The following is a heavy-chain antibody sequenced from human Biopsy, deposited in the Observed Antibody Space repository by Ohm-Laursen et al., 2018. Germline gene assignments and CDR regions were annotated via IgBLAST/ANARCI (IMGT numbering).Heavy chain of an antibody. Sequence: SDTLSLTCTVSGGSISSDYWSWIRQTPGKGLEWIGYIYYSGSTNYNPSLKSRVTISVDTSKNQFSLRLNSVTAADTAVYYCARAEIADFDSWGQGTLVTVSS. J-gene: IGHJ4*02. V-gene: IGHV4-59*08. D-gene: IGHD2-21*01. CDR3: ARAEIADFDS. CDR2: IYYSGST. CDR1: GGSISSDY.